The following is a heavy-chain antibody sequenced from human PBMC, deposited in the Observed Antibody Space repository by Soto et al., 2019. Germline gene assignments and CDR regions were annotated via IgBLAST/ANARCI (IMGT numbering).Heavy chain of an antibody. V-gene: IGHV4-34*12. CDR1: GGSFSGYY. J-gene: IGHJ4*01. D-gene: IGHD5-18*01. CDR3: ARVRGYSYGYLDY. CDR2: IIPSGST. Sequence: PSETLSLTCAAYGGSFSGYYWSWIRQPPGKGLEWIGEIIPSGSTNYNPSLKSRVTISVDTSKNQFSLKLSSVTGADTAVYFCARVRGYSYGYLDYWGHGTLVTVSS.